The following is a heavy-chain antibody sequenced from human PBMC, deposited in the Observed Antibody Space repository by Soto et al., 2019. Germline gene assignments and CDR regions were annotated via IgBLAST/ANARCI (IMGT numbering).Heavy chain of an antibody. CDR1: GFTFSDYY. Sequence: QVQLVESGGGLVKPGGSLRLSCAASGFTFSDYYMSWIRQAPGKGLEWVSYISSSSSYTNYADSVKGRFTISRDNAKNSLYLQMKSLRAEDTAVYYCASGISGLRLGELSSWGQGTLVTVSS. D-gene: IGHD3-16*02. CDR3: ASGISGLRLGELSS. J-gene: IGHJ5*02. V-gene: IGHV3-11*06. CDR2: ISSSSSYT.